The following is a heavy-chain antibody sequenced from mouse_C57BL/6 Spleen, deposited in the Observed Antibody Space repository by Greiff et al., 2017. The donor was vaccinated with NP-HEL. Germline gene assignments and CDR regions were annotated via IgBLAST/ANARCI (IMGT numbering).Heavy chain of an antibody. J-gene: IGHJ2*01. CDR2: ISDGGSYT. V-gene: IGHV5-4*01. CDR1: GFTFSSYA. Sequence: EVQLAESGGGLVKPGGSLKLSCAASGFTFSSYAMSWVRQTPEKRLEWVATISDGGSYTYYPDNVKGRFTISRDNAKNNLYLQMSHLKSEDTAMYYCARDYYGSSYFDYWGQGTTLTVSS. CDR3: ARDYYGSSYFDY. D-gene: IGHD1-1*01.